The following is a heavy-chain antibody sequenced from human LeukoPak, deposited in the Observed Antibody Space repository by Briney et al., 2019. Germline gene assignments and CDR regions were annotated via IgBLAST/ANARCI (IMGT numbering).Heavy chain of an antibody. J-gene: IGHJ4*02. D-gene: IGHD1-26*01. V-gene: IGHV4-39*01. CDR2: IYYSGST. CDR3: ASSTSGSYYRGGYYFDY. CDR1: GGSISSSSYY. Sequence: PSETLSLTCTVSGGSISSSSYYWGWIRQPPGKGREWIGSIYYSGSTYCNPSLKSRVTISVDTSKNQFSLKLSSVTAADTAVYYCASSTSGSYYRGGYYFDYWGQGTLVTVSS.